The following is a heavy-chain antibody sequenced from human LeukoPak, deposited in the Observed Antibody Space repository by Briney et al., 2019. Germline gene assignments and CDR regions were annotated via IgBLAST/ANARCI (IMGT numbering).Heavy chain of an antibody. CDR3: ARLGPNYGDYDPVDY. Sequence: PSETLSLTCTVSGGSISTVTYHWAWIRQPPGKGLEVIGSIYYSGSTLYNPSLKSRIIIAVDTSKNQFSLKLSSVTAADTAVYYCARLGPNYGDYDPVDYWGQGTLVTVSS. V-gene: IGHV4-39*01. J-gene: IGHJ4*02. CDR2: IYYSGST. CDR1: GGSISTVTYH. D-gene: IGHD4-17*01.